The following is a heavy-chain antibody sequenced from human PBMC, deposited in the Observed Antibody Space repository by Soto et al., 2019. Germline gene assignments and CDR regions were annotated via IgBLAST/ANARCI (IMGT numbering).Heavy chain of an antibody. V-gene: IGHV3-23*01. CDR1: GFTFSSAV. Sequence: PGGSLRLSCAASGFTFSSAVMSWVRQAPGKGLEWVSSVTGNPGSTYYADSVKGRFTISRDNSKKTLSLQMNNLRAEDTAVYYCAKTYYDFSSGYYFDYWGQGALVTVSS. J-gene: IGHJ4*02. CDR2: VTGNPGST. D-gene: IGHD3-3*01. CDR3: AKTYYDFSSGYYFDY.